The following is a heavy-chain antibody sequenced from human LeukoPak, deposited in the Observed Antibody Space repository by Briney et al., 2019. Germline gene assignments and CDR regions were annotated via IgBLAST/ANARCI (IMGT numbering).Heavy chain of an antibody. CDR2: IYSSGST. CDR1: GGSISNNY. CDR3: ARDGDSSSWYSWFDP. Sequence: SETLSLTCSVSGGSISNNYWSWIRQSPGKGLEWIGYIYSSGSTDYNPSLKSRVTISVDTSKNQFSLKLSSVTAADTAVYYCARDGDSSSWYSWFDPWGQGTLVTVSS. V-gene: IGHV4-59*12. D-gene: IGHD6-13*01. J-gene: IGHJ5*02.